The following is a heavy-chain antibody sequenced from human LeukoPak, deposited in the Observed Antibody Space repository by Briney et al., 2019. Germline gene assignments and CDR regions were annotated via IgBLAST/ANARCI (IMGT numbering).Heavy chain of an antibody. CDR2: ISSSSSYI. V-gene: IGHV3-21*01. Sequence: GGSLRLSCAASGFTFSSYSMNWVRQAPGKGLEWVSSISSSSSYIYYADSVKGRFTISRDNAKNSLYLQMNSLRAEHTAVYYCARVSGSTRTRIFDYWGQGTLVTVSS. CDR1: GFTFSSYS. CDR3: ARVSGSTRTRIFDY. D-gene: IGHD1-26*01. J-gene: IGHJ4*02.